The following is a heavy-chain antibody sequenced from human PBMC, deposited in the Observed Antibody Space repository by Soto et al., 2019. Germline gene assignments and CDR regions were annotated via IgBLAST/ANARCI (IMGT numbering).Heavy chain of an antibody. CDR1: GSRFSNYV. Sequence: QVQLVQSGAEVKTPGSSLKVSCKVSGSRFSNYVISWVRQAPGHGLEWLGRIIPIFNSTKYAKSFQGRVTITADKSTSTASLEVSSLRADDTAVYYCAREGRGKKAGYNGLVSLGYWGQGTLVTVSS. D-gene: IGHD2-2*02. V-gene: IGHV1-69*06. CDR3: AREGRGKKAGYNGLVSLGY. J-gene: IGHJ4*02. CDR2: IIPIFNST.